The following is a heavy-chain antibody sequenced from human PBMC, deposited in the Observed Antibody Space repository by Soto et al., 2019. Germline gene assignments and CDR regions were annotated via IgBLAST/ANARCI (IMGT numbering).Heavy chain of an antibody. V-gene: IGHV1-18*01. J-gene: IGHJ5*02. Sequence: ASVKVSCKASGYTFTSYGISWVRQAPGRGLEWMGWISAYNGNTNYAQKLQGRVTMTTDTSTSTAYMELRSLRSDDTAVYYCARGLVATIQRLGFDPWGQGTLVTVSS. CDR1: GYTFTSYG. D-gene: IGHD5-12*01. CDR2: ISAYNGNT. CDR3: ARGLVATIQRLGFDP.